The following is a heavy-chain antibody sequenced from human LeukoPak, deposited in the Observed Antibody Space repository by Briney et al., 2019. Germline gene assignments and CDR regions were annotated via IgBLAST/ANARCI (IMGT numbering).Heavy chain of an antibody. V-gene: IGHV3-23*01. Sequence: QTGGSLRLSCAASGFTFSSYAMSWVRQAPGKGLEWVSAISGSGGSTYYADSVKGRFTISRDNSKNTLYLQMNSLRAEDTAVYYCAKGHTHSSGWYSPFDYMDVWGKGTTVTVSS. CDR2: ISGSGGST. D-gene: IGHD6-19*01. CDR3: AKGHTHSSGWYSPFDYMDV. CDR1: GFTFSSYA. J-gene: IGHJ6*03.